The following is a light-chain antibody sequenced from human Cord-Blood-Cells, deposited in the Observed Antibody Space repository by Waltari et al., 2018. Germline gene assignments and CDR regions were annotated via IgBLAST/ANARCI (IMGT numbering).Light chain of an antibody. CDR3: QQSYSTSRT. Sequence: DVQMTQSPSSLSASVGDRVTITCRASQSISSYLNWYQQKPGKAPKLLIYAASSLQSGVPSRFSGSGSGTDFTLTIISLQPEDFATYQCQQSYSTSRTFGQGTKVEIK. CDR2: AAS. V-gene: IGKV1-39*01. J-gene: IGKJ1*01. CDR1: QSISSY.